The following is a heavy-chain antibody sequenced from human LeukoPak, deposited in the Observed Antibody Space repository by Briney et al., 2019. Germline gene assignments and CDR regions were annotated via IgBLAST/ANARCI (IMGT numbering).Heavy chain of an antibody. CDR3: ARNKINTVTTGWYFDL. Sequence: PGGSLRLSCAASGFTFSNGMNWVRQAPGKGLEWVSFVSIGGSFIYYADSVKGRFTISRDDAKNSLYLQMNSLTAEDTAEYYCARNKINTVTTGWYFDLWGRGTLVSVSS. V-gene: IGHV3-21*01. D-gene: IGHD4-17*01. CDR2: VSIGGSFI. CDR1: GFTFSNG. J-gene: IGHJ2*01.